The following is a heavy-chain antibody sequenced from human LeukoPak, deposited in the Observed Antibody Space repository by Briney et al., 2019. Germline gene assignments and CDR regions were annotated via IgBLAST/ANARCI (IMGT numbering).Heavy chain of an antibody. J-gene: IGHJ4*02. CDR3: ASYSVSGSYGY. D-gene: IGHD1-26*01. Sequence: GGSLRLSCAASGFTFSSYAMHWVRQAPGKGLEWVAVISYDGSNKYYADSVKGRFTISRDNSKNTLYLQMNSLRAEDAAVYYCASYSVSGSYGYWGQGTLVTVSS. V-gene: IGHV3-30-3*01. CDR2: ISYDGSNK. CDR1: GFTFSSYA.